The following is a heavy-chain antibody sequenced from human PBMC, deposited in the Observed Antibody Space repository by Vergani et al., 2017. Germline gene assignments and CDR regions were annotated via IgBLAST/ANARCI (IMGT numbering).Heavy chain of an antibody. D-gene: IGHD3-10*01. J-gene: IGHJ4*02. V-gene: IGHV3-23*01. CDR3: ASNSDGSGTLPKYYFDY. CDR1: GFTFSSYA. CDR2: ISGSGGST. Sequence: EVQLLESGGGLVQPGGSLRLSCAASGFTFSSYAMSWVRQAPGKGLEWVSAISGSGGSTYYADSVKGRFTISRDNSKNTLYLQMNSLRAEDTAVYYCASNSDGSGTLPKYYFDYWGQGTLVTVSS.